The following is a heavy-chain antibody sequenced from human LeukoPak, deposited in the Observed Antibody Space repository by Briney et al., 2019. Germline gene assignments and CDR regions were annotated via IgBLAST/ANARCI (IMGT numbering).Heavy chain of an antibody. CDR2: INPNSGGT. CDR3: ARGRRGATGSTGHY. CDR1: GYTFTGYY. D-gene: IGHD4-17*01. Sequence: ASVKVSCKASGYTFTGYYMHWVRQAPGQGLEWRGWINPNSGGTNYAQKFQGRVTMTRDTSISTAYMELSRLRSDDTAVYYCARGRRGATGSTGHYWGQGTLVTVSS. J-gene: IGHJ4*02. V-gene: IGHV1-2*02.